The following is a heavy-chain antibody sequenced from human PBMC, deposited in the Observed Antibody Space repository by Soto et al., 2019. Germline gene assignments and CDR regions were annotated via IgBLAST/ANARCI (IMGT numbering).Heavy chain of an antibody. CDR3: AKDYYDSSGYSPCDY. CDR1: GFTFSSYG. Sequence: QVQLVESGGGVVQPGRSLRLSCAASGFTFSSYGMHWVRQAPGKGLEWVAVISYDGSQKYYADSVKGRFTISRDNSKNTLYMQMICLRAEDTGMYYCAKDYYDSSGYSPCDYWGQGTLVTVSS. J-gene: IGHJ4*02. CDR2: ISYDGSQK. V-gene: IGHV3-30*18. D-gene: IGHD3-22*01.